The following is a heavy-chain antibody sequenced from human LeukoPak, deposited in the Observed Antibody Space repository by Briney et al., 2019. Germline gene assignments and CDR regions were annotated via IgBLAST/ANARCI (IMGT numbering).Heavy chain of an antibody. V-gene: IGHV5-51*01. J-gene: IGHJ4*02. CDR2: IYPGDSDT. Sequence: GESLKISCKGSGYSFTSYWIGWVRQMPGKGLEWMGIIYPGDSDTRYSPSFQGQVTISADKSISTAYLQWSSLKASDTAMYYCARGDMNYDILTGYTFDYWGQGTLVTVSS. CDR1: GYSFTSYW. D-gene: IGHD3-9*01. CDR3: ARGDMNYDILTGYTFDY.